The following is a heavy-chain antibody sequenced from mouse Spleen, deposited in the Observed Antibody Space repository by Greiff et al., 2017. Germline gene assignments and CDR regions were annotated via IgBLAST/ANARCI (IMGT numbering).Heavy chain of an antibody. J-gene: IGHJ2*01. V-gene: IGHV3-8*02. Sequence: EVQLKESGPSLVKPSQTLSLTCSVTGDSITSGYWNWIRKFPGNKLEYMGYISYSGSTYYNPSLKSRISITRDTSKNQYYLQLNSVTTEDTATYYCAHYRYGGEFDYFDYWGQGTTLTVSS. CDR1: GDSITSGY. D-gene: IGHD2-14*01. CDR2: ISYSGST. CDR3: AHYRYGGEFDYFDY.